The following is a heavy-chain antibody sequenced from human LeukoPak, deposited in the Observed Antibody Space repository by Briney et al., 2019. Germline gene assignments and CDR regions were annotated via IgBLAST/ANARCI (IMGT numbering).Heavy chain of an antibody. CDR3: ARGETRGMDV. CDR2: ISSSSSSI. J-gene: IGHJ6*02. V-gene: IGHV3-11*04. CDR1: GFTFSDYY. Sequence: PGGSLRLSCAASGFTFSDYYMTWIRQAPGKGLEWVSYISSSSSSIYYADSVKGRFTISRDNSKNTLYLQMNSLRAEDTAVYYCARGETRGMDVWGQGTTVTVSS.